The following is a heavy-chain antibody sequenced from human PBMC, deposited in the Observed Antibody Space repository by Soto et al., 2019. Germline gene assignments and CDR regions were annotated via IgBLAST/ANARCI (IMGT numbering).Heavy chain of an antibody. CDR3: AREGSYSAYNFAHGIQLWSFDF. Sequence: SETLSLTCTVSGGSINTFYWSWVRQPAGKGLEWIGRTFSSGSTSFNPSLESRVAMSVDTSKNHFSLNLSSVTAADMAVYYCAREGSYSAYNFAHGIQLWSFDFWGQGALVTVSS. V-gene: IGHV4-4*07. J-gene: IGHJ4*02. CDR2: TFSSGST. CDR1: GGSINTFY. D-gene: IGHD5-12*01.